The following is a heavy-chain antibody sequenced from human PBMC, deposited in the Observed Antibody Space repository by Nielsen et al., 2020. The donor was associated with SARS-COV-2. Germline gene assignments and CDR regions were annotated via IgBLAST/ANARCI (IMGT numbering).Heavy chain of an antibody. V-gene: IGHV3-30-3*01. J-gene: IGHJ4*02. D-gene: IGHD6-13*01. CDR2: ISYDGSNK. CDR3: ARGYSSSWRGVDY. CDR1: GFTFSSYA. Sequence: GSLRLSCAASGFTFSSYAMHWVRQAPGKGLEWVAVISYDGSNKYYADSVKGRFTISRDNSKNTLYLQMNSLRAEDTAVYYCARGYSSSWRGVDYWGQGTLVTVSS.